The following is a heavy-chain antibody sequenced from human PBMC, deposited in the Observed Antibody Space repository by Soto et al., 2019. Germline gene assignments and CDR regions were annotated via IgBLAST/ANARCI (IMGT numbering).Heavy chain of an antibody. J-gene: IGHJ5*02. V-gene: IGHV4-39*01. CDR3: TRHLVSRTLSRGTRVDP. CDR1: GGSIGGSNFH. Sequence: SETLALTCSVSGGSIGGSNFHWGWISQSPGKGLQWIATVDHSGSASYNPSLRSRVTVSVDTSNDPFSLKVASLTAADTAMYYCTRHLVSRTLSRGTRVDPWGPGSLVTVSS. CDR2: VDHSGSA. D-gene: IGHD3-16*01.